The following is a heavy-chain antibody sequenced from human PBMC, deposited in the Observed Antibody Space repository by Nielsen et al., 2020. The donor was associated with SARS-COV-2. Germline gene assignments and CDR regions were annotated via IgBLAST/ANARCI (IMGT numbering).Heavy chain of an antibody. CDR3: ASSGSGFSWFDS. CDR1: GYTNYY. CDR2: INPTGDST. Sequence: ASVKVSCKASGYTNYYINWVRQAPGQGLEWMGIINPTGDSTRSAQKFQGRVTMTSDTSTNTAYMELSGLRSEDTVLYYCASSGSGFSWFDSWGQGSLVTVSS. J-gene: IGHJ5*01. D-gene: IGHD3-10*01. V-gene: IGHV1-46*01.